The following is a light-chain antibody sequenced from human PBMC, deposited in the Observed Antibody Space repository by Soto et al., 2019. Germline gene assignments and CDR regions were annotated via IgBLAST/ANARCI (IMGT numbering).Light chain of an antibody. CDR2: AAS. CDR1: QGINTS. Sequence: DIQLTQSPSFLSASVGDRVTITCRASQGINTSLAWFQQKPGKAPNLLISAASTLQSGVPSRFSGSGSETEFTLTITSLQPEDSATYYCQQRNSYPRTFGQGTKVEIK. CDR3: QQRNSYPRT. V-gene: IGKV1-9*01. J-gene: IGKJ2*01.